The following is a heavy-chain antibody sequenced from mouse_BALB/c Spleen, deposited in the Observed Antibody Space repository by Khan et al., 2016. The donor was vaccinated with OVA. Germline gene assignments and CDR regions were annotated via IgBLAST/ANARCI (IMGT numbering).Heavy chain of an antibody. CDR2: IWGDGST. J-gene: IGHJ4*01. CDR3: ARAYYSNYGEAMDY. Sequence: QVQLKESGPGLVAPSQSLSITCTVSGFSLTGYGVNWVRQPPGKGLEWLGMIWGDGSTDYNSALKSRLSISKDNPKSQVFLQMNSLQTDDTARYYCARAYYSNYGEAMDYWGQGTSVTVSS. D-gene: IGHD2-5*01. CDR1: GFSLTGYG. V-gene: IGHV2-6-7*01.